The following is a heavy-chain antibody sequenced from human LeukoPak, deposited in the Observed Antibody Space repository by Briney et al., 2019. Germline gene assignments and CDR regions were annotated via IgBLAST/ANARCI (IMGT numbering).Heavy chain of an antibody. CDR3: ARNYFDSSAYSNWFDP. V-gene: IGHV1-3*01. Sequence: ASVKVSCKASGYTFINYAMHWVRQAPGQRLEWMGWINAGNGNTKYSQKFQGRVTITRDTSASTVYMELSSLRSEDTAVYYCARNYFDSSAYSNWFDPWGQGSLVTVSS. D-gene: IGHD3-22*01. CDR1: GYTFINYA. J-gene: IGHJ5*02. CDR2: INAGNGNT.